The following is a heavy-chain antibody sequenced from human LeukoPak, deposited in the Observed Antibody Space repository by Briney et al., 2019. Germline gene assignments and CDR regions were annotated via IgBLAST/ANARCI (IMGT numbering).Heavy chain of an antibody. J-gene: IGHJ4*02. CDR1: GYTFTSYG. CDR2: ISAYNGNT. V-gene: IGHV1-18*01. D-gene: IGHD4-17*01. CDR3: ARDGDYFDY. Sequence: GASVKVSCKASGYTFTSYGISWVRQAPGQGLEWMGWISAYNGNTNYAQKLQGRVTITADKSTSTAYMELSSLRSEDTAVYYCARDGDYFDYWGQGTLVTVSS.